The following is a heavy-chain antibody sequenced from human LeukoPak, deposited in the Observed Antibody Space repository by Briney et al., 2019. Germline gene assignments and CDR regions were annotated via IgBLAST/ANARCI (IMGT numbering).Heavy chain of an antibody. CDR1: GFTFSSYT. CDR2: ISGSGGRT. Sequence: GGSLTLSCAASGFTFSSYTISWVRQAPGTGQERVSAISGSGGRTYYADPANGRFTIFRDNSTNTLYLQMNSLRAEDTAVYYCAKESGCCSPYYFADGGQGTLVTVS. J-gene: IGHJ4*02. D-gene: IGHD2-21*01. CDR3: AKESGCCSPYYFAD. V-gene: IGHV3-23*01.